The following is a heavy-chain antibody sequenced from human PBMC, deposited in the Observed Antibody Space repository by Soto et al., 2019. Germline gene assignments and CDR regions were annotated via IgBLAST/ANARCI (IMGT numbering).Heavy chain of an antibody. CDR1: GYNFAGYW. CDR2: IYPSDSDT. CDR3: ARTSSFNLGFYYDGMDV. J-gene: IGHJ6*02. Sequence: GESLKISCKGSGYNFAGYWIAWVRQMPGKGLELMGIIYPSDSDTRYSPSFQGQVTISADKSLRTAYLQWTSLKASDTALYYCARTSSFNLGFYYDGMDVWGQGTTVTVSS. V-gene: IGHV5-51*01. D-gene: IGHD6-6*01.